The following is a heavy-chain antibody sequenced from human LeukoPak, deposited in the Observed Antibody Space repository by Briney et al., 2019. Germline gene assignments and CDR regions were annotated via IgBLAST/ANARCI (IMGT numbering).Heavy chain of an antibody. CDR1: GFTFSTYS. V-gene: IGHV3-48*01. J-gene: IGHJ4*02. CDR2: ISSSTSTI. Sequence: PGGSLRLSCAASGFTFSTYSMNWVRQAPGKGLEWVSYISSSTSTIYYADSVKGRFTISRDNAKNSLYLQMNSLRTEDTAVYYCARGRGGGKFDYWGQGTLVTVSS. D-gene: IGHD1-26*01. CDR3: ARGRGGGKFDY.